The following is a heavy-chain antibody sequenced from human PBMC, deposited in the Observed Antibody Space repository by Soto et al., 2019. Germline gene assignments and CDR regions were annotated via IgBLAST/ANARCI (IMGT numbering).Heavy chain of an antibody. CDR2: INWKSDI. Sequence: GGSLRLSCAVSGFTFDDNAMHWVRQAPEKGLEWVSGINWKSDIGYADSVKGRFTISRDNAENSLYLQMNSLRAEDTAVYYCANQGGRIAAALLDYWGQGTLVTAPQ. V-gene: IGHV3-9*01. CDR3: ANQGGRIAAALLDY. J-gene: IGHJ4*02. D-gene: IGHD6-13*01. CDR1: GFTFDDNA.